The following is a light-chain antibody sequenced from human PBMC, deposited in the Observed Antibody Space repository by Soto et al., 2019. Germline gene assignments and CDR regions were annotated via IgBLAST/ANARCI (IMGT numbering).Light chain of an antibody. J-gene: IGKJ1*01. CDR1: QSASGSD. Sequence: LTQSPGSLSLSHGERATLFCRASQSASGSDIAWYQQKSGQAPRLLIYGASTRATGIPDRFSGSGSGTDFTLTISRLEPEDFATYYCQEYGRTFGQGTKVDIK. CDR2: GAS. CDR3: QEYGRT. V-gene: IGKV3-20*01.